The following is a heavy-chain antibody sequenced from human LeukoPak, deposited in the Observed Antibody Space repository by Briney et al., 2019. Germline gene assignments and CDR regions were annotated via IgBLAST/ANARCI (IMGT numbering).Heavy chain of an antibody. V-gene: IGHV4-59*01. Sequence: SXXLSLTCTVSGGSISSYYWSWIRQPPGKGLEWIGYIYYSGSTNYNPSLKSRVNISVETSKKKFSLKLSSVTAADTAVYYCARHGGYYYYYMDVWGKGTTVTVSS. D-gene: IGHD3-10*01. J-gene: IGHJ6*03. CDR3: ARHGGYYYYYMDV. CDR1: GGSISSYY. CDR2: IYYSGST.